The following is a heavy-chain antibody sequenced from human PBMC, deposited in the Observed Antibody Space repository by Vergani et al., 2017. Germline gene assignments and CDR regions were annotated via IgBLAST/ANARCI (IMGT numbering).Heavy chain of an antibody. V-gene: IGHV4-34*01. D-gene: IGHD6-13*01. J-gene: IGHJ4*02. CDR1: GGSFSGYY. Sequence: QVQLQQWGAGLLKPSETLSLTCAVYGGSFSGYYWSWIRQPPGKGLEWIGEINHSGSTNYNPSLKSRVTISVDTSKNQFSLKLSSVTAADTAVYYWARGFESYSGSWYNVGGLYFDYWGQGTLVTVSS. CDR3: ARGFESYSGSWYNVGGLYFDY. CDR2: INHSGST.